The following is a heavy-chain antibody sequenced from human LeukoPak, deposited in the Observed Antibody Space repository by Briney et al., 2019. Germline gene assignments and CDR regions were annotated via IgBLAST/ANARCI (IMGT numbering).Heavy chain of an antibody. CDR1: GFTFSNFA. CDR3: ARGLRLPTMATMRLSYFDY. D-gene: IGHD5-24*01. Sequence: GGSLRLSCAASGFTFSNFAMSWVRQAPGKGLERVSSVSGSGGKIFYADSVKGRFTISRDNSKNTVYLQMNSLRAEDTAVYYCARGLRLPTMATMRLSYFDYWGQGTLVTVSS. J-gene: IGHJ4*02. CDR2: VSGSGGKI. V-gene: IGHV3-23*01.